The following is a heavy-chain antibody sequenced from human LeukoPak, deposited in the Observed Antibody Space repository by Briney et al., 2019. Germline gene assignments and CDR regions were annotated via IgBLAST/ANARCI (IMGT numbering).Heavy chain of an antibody. D-gene: IGHD1-1*01. J-gene: IGHJ4*02. CDR2: ISGSGGST. V-gene: IGHV3-23*01. Sequence: GGSLRLSCAASGFTFSSYAMSWVRQAPGKGLEWVSAISGSGGSTYYADSVKGRFTISRDNSKNTLYLQMNSLRAEDTAVYSCARGFLEAYFDYWGQGPLVTVSS. CDR1: GFTFSSYA. CDR3: ARGFLEAYFDY.